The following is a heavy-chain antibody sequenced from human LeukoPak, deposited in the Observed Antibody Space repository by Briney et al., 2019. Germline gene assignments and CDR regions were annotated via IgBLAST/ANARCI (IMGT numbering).Heavy chain of an antibody. CDR2: VNPNSGGT. V-gene: IGHV1-2*02. CDR1: GYTFTGYY. D-gene: IGHD1-26*01. Sequence: ASVTVSCKASGYTFTGYYMHWVRQAPGQGLEWMGWVNPNSGGTNDAQKFQDRVTMTRDTSISTAYMELSRLRSDDTAVYYCARGELLDYWGQGTLVTVSS. J-gene: IGHJ4*02. CDR3: ARGELLDY.